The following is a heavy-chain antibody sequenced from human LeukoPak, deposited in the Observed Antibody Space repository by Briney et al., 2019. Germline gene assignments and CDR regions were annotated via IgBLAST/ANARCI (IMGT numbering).Heavy chain of an antibody. Sequence: PSETLSLTCTASGFTISSYSWSWIRQPPGKGLEWIGDIYYSGSTNYNPSFKSRLTISVDTSKDQFSLKLSSVTAADTAVYYYARGTMISWFDPWGQGTLVTVSS. CDR3: ARGTMISWFDP. CDR1: GFTISSYS. V-gene: IGHV4-59*01. CDR2: IYYSGST. J-gene: IGHJ5*02. D-gene: IGHD3-22*01.